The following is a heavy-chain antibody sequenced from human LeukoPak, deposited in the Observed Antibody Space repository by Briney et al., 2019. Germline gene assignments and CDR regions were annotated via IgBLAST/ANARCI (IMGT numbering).Heavy chain of an antibody. CDR2: IYSGGST. D-gene: IGHD3-22*01. J-gene: IGHJ3*02. CDR1: GFTVSSNY. CDR3: ARVEDSSGADASDI. V-gene: IGHV3-53*01. Sequence: GGSLRLSCAASGFTVSSNYMSWVRQAPGKGLEWVSVIYSGGSTYYADSVKGRFTISRDNSKNTLYLQMNSLRAEDTAVYYCARVEDSSGADASDIWGQGTMVTVSS.